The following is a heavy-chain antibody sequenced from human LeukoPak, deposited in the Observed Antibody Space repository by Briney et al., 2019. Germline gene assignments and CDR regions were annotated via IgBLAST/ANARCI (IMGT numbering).Heavy chain of an antibody. CDR2: INPNSGGT. CDR3: ARGAYCGGDCYSFDY. Sequence: ASVKVSFKASGYTFTGYYMHWVRQAPGQGLEWMGWINPNSGGTNYAQKFQGRVTMTRDTSISTAYMELSRLRSDDTAVYYCARGAYCGGDCYSFDYWGQGTLVTVSS. J-gene: IGHJ4*02. CDR1: GYTFTGYY. V-gene: IGHV1-2*02. D-gene: IGHD2-21*01.